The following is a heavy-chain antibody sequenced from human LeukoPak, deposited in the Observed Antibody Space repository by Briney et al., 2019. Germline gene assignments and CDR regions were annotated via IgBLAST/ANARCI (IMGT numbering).Heavy chain of an antibody. CDR2: ISGYNGHP. V-gene: IGHV1-18*01. CDR3: AREAQIRYYYDRSGYYYGALDY. J-gene: IGHJ4*02. D-gene: IGHD3-22*01. CDR1: GYTFTNYG. Sequence: ASVKVSCKASGYTFTNYGIIWVRQAPGQGLEWMGWISGYNGHPNYAEKLQGRVTMTTDTSTRTAYMELRSLRSDDTTVFYCAREAQIRYYYDRSGYYYGALDYWGQGSLVTVSS.